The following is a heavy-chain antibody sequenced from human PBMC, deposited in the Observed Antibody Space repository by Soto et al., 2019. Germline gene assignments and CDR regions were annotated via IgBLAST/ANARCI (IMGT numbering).Heavy chain of an antibody. CDR1: GGTFSSYV. CDR3: ARFDRRVSLEMSFLDK. CDR2: INPSDGST. Sequence: ASVKVSFKASGGTFSSYVISWVRQAPGQGLEWMGIINPSDGSTTYAQKFQGRVSMTRDKSTSTLYMELSSLISEDTAFFYCARFDRRVSLEMSFLDKGARGTQVPVSS. V-gene: IGHV1-46*01. D-gene: IGHD1-1*01. J-gene: IGHJ4*02.